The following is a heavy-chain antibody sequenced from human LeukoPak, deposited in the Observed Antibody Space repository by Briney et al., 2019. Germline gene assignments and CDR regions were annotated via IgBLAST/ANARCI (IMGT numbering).Heavy chain of an antibody. V-gene: IGHV1-69*13. D-gene: IGHD5-24*01. CDR1: GGTFSSYA. J-gene: IGHJ6*03. CDR2: IIPIFGTA. Sequence: SVKVSCKASGGTFSSYAISWARQAPGQGLEWMGGIIPIFGTANYAQKFQGRVTITADESTSTAYMELSSLRSEDTAVYYCAGTVEMAANYYYYYMDVWGKGTTVTISS. CDR3: AGTVEMAANYYYYYMDV.